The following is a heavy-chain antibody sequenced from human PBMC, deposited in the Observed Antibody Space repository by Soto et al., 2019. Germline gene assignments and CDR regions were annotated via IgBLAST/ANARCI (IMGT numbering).Heavy chain of an antibody. V-gene: IGHV5-10-1*01. CDR2: IDPSDSYT. J-gene: IGHJ6*02. CDR3: ASRYSSGYAYGMDV. Sequence: GESLKISCKGSGYSFTSYWISWVRQMPGKGLEWMGRIDPSDSYTNYSPSFQGHVTISADKSISTAYRQWSSLKASDTAMYYCASRYSSGYAYGMDVWGQGTTVTVSS. D-gene: IGHD6-19*01. CDR1: GYSFTSYW.